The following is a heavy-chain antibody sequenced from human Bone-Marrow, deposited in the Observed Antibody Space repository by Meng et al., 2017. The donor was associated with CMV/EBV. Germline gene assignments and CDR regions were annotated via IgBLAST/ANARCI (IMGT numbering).Heavy chain of an antibody. V-gene: IGHV4-34*01. CDR1: GGSFSGYY. J-gene: IGHJ6*02. CDR2: INHSGST. CDR3: ATLEIALGGGYYGMDV. Sequence: GSLRLPSADYGGSFSGYYWSWIRQPPGKGLEWIGEINHSGSTNYNPSLKSRVTISVDTSKNQFSLKLSSVTAAETAVYYCATLEIALGGGYYGMDVWGQGTTVTFSS. D-gene: IGHD1-1*01.